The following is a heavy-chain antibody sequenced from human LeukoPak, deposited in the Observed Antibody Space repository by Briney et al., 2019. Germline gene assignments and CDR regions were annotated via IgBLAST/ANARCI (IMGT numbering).Heavy chain of an antibody. V-gene: IGHV3-7*01. Sequence: GGSLRLSCAASGISFTSYWMSWVRQAPGKGLEWVANINQDGSTQNYVDSVKGRFTISRDNTKRSLYLQMNSLRAEDTAIYYCARGAEDRDYWGQGTLVTVSS. CDR3: ARGAEDRDY. CDR1: GISFTSYW. J-gene: IGHJ4*02. CDR2: INQDGSTQ. D-gene: IGHD2-15*01.